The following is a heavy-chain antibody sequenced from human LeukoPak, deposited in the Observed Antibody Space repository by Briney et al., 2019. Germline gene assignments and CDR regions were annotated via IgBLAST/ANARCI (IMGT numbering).Heavy chain of an antibody. CDR1: GGSITSYY. CDR3: ARGLEGYYYYYYMDV. D-gene: IGHD2-15*01. Sequence: SETLSLTCTVSGGSITSYYWSWIRQPPGKGLEWIGYIYYSGSTNHNPSLKSRVTMPVDTSKNQFSLKLSSVTAADTAVYYCARGLEGYYYYYYMDVWGKGTTVTVSS. CDR2: IYYSGST. J-gene: IGHJ6*03. V-gene: IGHV4-59*01.